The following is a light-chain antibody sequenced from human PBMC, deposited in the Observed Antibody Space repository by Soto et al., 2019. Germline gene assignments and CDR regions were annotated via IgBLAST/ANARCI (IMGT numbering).Light chain of an antibody. CDR3: ASYAGTKLFV. V-gene: IGLV2-11*01. Sequence: QSVLTQPRSVSGSPGQSVTISCTGTTGDVGAYNFVSWYQLHPGKAPKLMIYDASKRPSGVPDRFSASKSGNTASLTISGLQAEDEADYYCASYAGTKLFVFGSGTKVTVL. CDR1: TGDVGAYNF. CDR2: DAS. J-gene: IGLJ1*01.